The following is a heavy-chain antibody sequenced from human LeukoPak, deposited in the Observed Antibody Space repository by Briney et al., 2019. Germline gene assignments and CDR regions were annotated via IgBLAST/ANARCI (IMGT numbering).Heavy chain of an antibody. CDR2: IYPGDSDT. J-gene: IGHJ5*02. D-gene: IGHD2-15*01. V-gene: IGHV5-51*01. CDR3: ARLLGYCSGGSCYSWFDP. Sequence: GESLKISCKGSGYSFTSYWIGWVRQMPGKGLEWMGIIYPGDSDTRYSPSFQGQVTISADKSISTAYLQWSSLKASDTAMYYCARLLGYCSGGSCYSWFDPWGQGTLVTVSS. CDR1: GYSFTSYW.